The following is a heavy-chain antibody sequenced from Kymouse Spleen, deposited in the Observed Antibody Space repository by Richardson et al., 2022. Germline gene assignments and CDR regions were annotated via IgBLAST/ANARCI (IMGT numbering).Heavy chain of an antibody. J-gene: IGHJ6*02. D-gene: IGHD3-10*01. V-gene: IGHV4-39*01. CDR3: AREGYYGSGSYSDYYYGMDV. CDR2: IYYSGST. CDR1: GGSISSSSYY. Sequence: QLQLQESGPGLVKPSETLSLTCTVSGGSISSSSYYWGWIRQPPGKGLEWIGSIYYSGSTYYNPSLKSRVTISVDTSKNQFSLKLSSVTAADTAVYYCAREGYYGSGSYSDYYYGMDVWGQGTTVTVSS.